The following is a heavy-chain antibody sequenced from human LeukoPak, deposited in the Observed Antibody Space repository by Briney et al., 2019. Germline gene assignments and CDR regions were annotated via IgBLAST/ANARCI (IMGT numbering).Heavy chain of an antibody. Sequence: ASVRVSCKTSGYTFSNFGINWVRQAPGQGLAWMGWISGNNDNPNYGQKFKGRFNGTTDSSTSTAYMELRNLTFDDTAVYYCARDGTSTDDYWGQGTLVTVSS. CDR1: GYTFSNFG. J-gene: IGHJ4*02. CDR2: ISGNNDNP. V-gene: IGHV1-18*01. CDR3: ARDGTSTDDY. D-gene: IGHD2-2*01.